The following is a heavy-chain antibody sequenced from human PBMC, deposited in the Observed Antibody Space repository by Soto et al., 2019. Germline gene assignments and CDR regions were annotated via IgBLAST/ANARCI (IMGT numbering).Heavy chain of an antibody. CDR2: ISSSSSYI. CDR1: GFTFSSYS. Sequence: PGGSLRLSCAASGFTFSSYSMNWVRQAPGKGLEWVSSISSSSSYIYYAGSVKGRFTISRDNAKNSLYLQMNSLRAEDTAVYYCARALPYYYDSSGYPKPGDYWGQGTLVTVSS. V-gene: IGHV3-21*01. D-gene: IGHD3-22*01. J-gene: IGHJ4*02. CDR3: ARALPYYYDSSGYPKPGDY.